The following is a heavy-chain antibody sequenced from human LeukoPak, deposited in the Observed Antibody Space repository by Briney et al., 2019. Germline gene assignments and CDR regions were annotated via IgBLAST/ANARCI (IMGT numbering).Heavy chain of an antibody. CDR1: GFVFGHSW. J-gene: IGHJ4*02. Sequence: GSLRLSCEASGFVFGHSWMSWVRQAPGKGLEWVANINLDGSEINYLDSLTGRLTISRDNAKDSLYLQMNGLRAEDTAVYFCVRSRGYSTFDYSGPGTLVTVSS. CDR3: VRSRGYSTFDY. V-gene: IGHV3-7*03. CDR2: INLDGSEI. D-gene: IGHD3-22*01.